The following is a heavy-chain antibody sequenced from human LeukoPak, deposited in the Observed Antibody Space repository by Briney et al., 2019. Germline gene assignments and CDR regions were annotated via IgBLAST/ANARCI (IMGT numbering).Heavy chain of an antibody. CDR3: AAGTAADF. V-gene: IGHV3-11*03. CDR1: GIPFSDYY. J-gene: IGHJ4*02. D-gene: IGHD6-13*01. CDR2: ISSSSSYT. Sequence: GGSLRLPCVVSGIPFSDYYMNWIRQAPGKGLEWISYISSSSSYTDYADSVKGRFTISRDNAKSALYLQMNSLRLEDTAVYYCAAGTAADFWGQGTLVTVSS.